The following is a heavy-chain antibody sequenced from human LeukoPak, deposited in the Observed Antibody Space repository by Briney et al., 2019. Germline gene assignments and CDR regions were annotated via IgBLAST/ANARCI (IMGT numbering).Heavy chain of an antibody. CDR1: GESFSGYY. CDR3: ARGRPIFSSGSYLY. CDR2: INHSGST. D-gene: IGHD1-26*01. Sequence: PSETLSLTCAVYGESFSGYYWSWIRQPPGKGLEWIGEINHSGSTNYNPSLKSRVTISVDTSKNQFSLRLSSVTAADTAVYYCARGRPIFSSGSYLYWGQGTLVTVSS. J-gene: IGHJ4*02. V-gene: IGHV4-34*01.